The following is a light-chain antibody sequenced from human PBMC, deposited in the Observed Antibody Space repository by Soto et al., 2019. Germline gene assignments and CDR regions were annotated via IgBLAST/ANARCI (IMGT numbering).Light chain of an antibody. CDR1: QGIRSD. CDR3: LQDYDYPWT. CDR2: AAS. Sequence: ALQMTQSPSSLSAYVGDRVTITCRASQGIRSDLGWYQQKPGKAPKLLISAASSLQSGVPSRFSGSGSGTDFTLTISSLQAEDFASYYCLQDYDYPWTFGQGTKVEIK. J-gene: IGKJ1*01. V-gene: IGKV1-6*01.